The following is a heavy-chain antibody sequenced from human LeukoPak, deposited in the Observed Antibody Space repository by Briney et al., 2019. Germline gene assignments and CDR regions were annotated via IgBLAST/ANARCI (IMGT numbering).Heavy chain of an antibody. CDR2: IWYDGSNK. CDR3: AKAANSGSLNDAFDI. CDR1: GFTFSSYG. Sequence: GGSLRLSCAASGFTFSSYGMHWVRQAPGKGLEWVAVIWYDGSNKYYADSVKGRFTISRDNSKNTLYLQMNSLRAEDTAVYYCAKAANSGSLNDAFDIWGQGTMVTVSS. J-gene: IGHJ3*02. D-gene: IGHD1-26*01. V-gene: IGHV3-30*02.